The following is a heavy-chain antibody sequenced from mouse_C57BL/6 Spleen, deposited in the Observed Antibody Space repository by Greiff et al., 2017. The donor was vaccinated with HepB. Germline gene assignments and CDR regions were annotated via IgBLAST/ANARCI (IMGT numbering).Heavy chain of an antibody. V-gene: IGHV1-64*01. J-gene: IGHJ2*01. CDR3: AREDGSIYRDY. CDR2: IHPNSGST. Sequence: QVQLQQPGAELVKPGASVKLSCKASGYTFTSYWMHWVKQRPGQGLEWIGMIHPNSGSTNYNEKFKSKATLTVDKSSSTAYMQLSSLTSEDSAVYYCAREDGSIYRDYWGQGTTLTVSS. CDR1: GYTFTSYW. D-gene: IGHD1-1*01.